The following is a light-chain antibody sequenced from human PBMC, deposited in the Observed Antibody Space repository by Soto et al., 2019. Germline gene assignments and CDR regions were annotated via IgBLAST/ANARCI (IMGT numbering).Light chain of an antibody. Sequence: DIQMTQSPSSLSASVGDRVPITCRASQSISSYLNWYQQKPGKAPTLLIYAASSLQSGVPSRFSGSGSGTDFTLTISSLQPEDFATYYCQQSYSTPFTFGPGTKVDIK. V-gene: IGKV1-39*01. CDR1: QSISSY. CDR2: AAS. CDR3: QQSYSTPFT. J-gene: IGKJ3*01.